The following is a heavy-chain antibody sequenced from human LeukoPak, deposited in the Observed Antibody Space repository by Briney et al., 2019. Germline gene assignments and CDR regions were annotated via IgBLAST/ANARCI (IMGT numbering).Heavy chain of an antibody. CDR1: GFTFSDTY. V-gene: IGHV3-11*01. D-gene: IGHD5-12*01. Sequence: PGGSLRLSCAVSGFTFSDTYMTWIRQAPGKGLESLSYISPSGTDISYADSVKGRFTISRDNAKNSLYLQMNSLRVEDTAVYYCARGPSGYHNTGGQGTLVTVSS. J-gene: IGHJ4*02. CDR3: ARGPSGYHNT. CDR2: ISPSGTDI.